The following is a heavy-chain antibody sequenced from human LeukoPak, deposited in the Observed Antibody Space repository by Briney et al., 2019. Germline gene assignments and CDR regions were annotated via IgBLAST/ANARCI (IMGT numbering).Heavy chain of an antibody. CDR2: ISSSSSYI. J-gene: IGHJ6*02. CDR1: GFTFSSYS. Sequence: KPGGSLRLSCAASGFTFSSYSMNWVRQAPGKGLEWVSSISSSSSYIYYADSVKGRFTIFRDNAKKSLYLQMNSLRAEDTAVYYCARMVIAAAGTVYYYGMDVWGQGTTVTVSS. V-gene: IGHV3-21*01. CDR3: ARMVIAAAGTVYYYGMDV. D-gene: IGHD6-13*01.